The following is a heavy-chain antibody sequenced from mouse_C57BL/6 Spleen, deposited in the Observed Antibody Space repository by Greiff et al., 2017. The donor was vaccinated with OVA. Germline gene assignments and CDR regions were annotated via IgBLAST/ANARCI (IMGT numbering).Heavy chain of an antibody. Sequence: EVQLQQSGPELVKPGASVKIPCKASGYTFTDYNMDWVKQSHGKSLEWIGDINPNNGGTIYNQKFKGKATLTVDKSSSTAYMELRSLTSEDTAVYYWARAAYDFDYWGQGTTLTVSS. CDR2: INPNNGGT. V-gene: IGHV1-18*01. J-gene: IGHJ2*01. CDR1: GYTFTDYN. CDR3: ARAAYDFDY. D-gene: IGHD2-14*01.